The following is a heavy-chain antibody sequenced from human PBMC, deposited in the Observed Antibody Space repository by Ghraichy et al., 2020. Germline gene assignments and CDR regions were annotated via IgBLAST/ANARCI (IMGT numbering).Heavy chain of an antibody. J-gene: IGHJ4*02. CDR2: INFGGST. CDR3: ARGANIAADDEIVDFFDY. V-gene: IGHV4-34*01. D-gene: IGHD6-13*01. Sequence: SETLSLTCAVYGGSVSEYSWNWIRQAPGKGLVWIGGINFGGSTKYNPSLKSRVTMSVDTSKNQFSLKVNSVTGADTAIYYCARGANIAADDEIVDFFDYWGQGTLATVSS. CDR1: GGSVSEYS.